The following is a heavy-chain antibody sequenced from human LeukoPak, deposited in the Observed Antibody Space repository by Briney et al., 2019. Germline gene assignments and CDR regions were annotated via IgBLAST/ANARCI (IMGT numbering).Heavy chain of an antibody. CDR1: GFPLSSYA. V-gene: IGHV3-23*01. CDR3: AKDRVSLGPVGPEYFQH. Sequence: GGSLRLSCAASGFPLSSYAMSWVRQASGKGLEWVSATSSSDPGTYYADSVRGRFTISRDNSKNTLYLQLNSLRVEDAGVYYCAKDRVSLGPVGPEYFQHWGQGTLVTVSS. J-gene: IGHJ1*01. CDR2: TSSSDPGT. D-gene: IGHD1-26*01.